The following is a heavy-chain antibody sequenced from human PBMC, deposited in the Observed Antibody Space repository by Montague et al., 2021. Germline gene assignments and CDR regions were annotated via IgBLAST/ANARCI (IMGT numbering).Heavy chain of an antibody. CDR3: ARVFSSWYVGWFDP. Sequence: SETLSLTCTVSGASITSNIYYWGWICQSPGKGLEWIGSIYYSGNSFYQPSLKSRIAMAVDTSKNQFSLKLSSVTAADTAIYYCARVFSSWYVGWFDPWGQGTLVTVSS. CDR1: GASITSNIYY. V-gene: IGHV4-39*07. CDR2: IYYSGNS. J-gene: IGHJ5*02. D-gene: IGHD6-13*01.